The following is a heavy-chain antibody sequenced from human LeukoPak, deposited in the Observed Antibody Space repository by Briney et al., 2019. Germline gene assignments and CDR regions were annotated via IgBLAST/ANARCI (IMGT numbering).Heavy chain of an antibody. D-gene: IGHD6-13*01. Sequence: PSETLSLTCAVSGYSISSGYYWGWFRQPPGKGPEWIGCIYHSGTTYYNPSLKSRVTISVDTSKNQFSLMISSMTAADTAVYYCARQGGSNSPYYYYYMDVWGKGTTVTVSS. J-gene: IGHJ6*03. CDR1: GYSISSGYY. V-gene: IGHV4-38-2*01. CDR3: ARQGGSNSPYYYYYMDV. CDR2: IYHSGTT.